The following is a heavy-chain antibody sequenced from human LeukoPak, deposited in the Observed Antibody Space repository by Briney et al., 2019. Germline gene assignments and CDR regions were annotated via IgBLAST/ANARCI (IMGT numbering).Heavy chain of an antibody. D-gene: IGHD2-15*01. Sequence: SETLSLTCAVYGGSFSGYYWSWIRQPPGKGLEWIGEINHGGSTNYNPSLKSRVTISVDTSKNQFSLKLSSVTAADTAVYYCARGPLYCSGGSCYSSPWWFDSWGQGTLVTVSS. J-gene: IGHJ5*01. V-gene: IGHV4-34*01. CDR2: INHGGST. CDR1: GGSFSGYY. CDR3: ARGPLYCSGGSCYSSPWWFDS.